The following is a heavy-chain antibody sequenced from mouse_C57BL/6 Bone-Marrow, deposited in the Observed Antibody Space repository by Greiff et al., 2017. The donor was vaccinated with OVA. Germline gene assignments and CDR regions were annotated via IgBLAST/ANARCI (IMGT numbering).Heavy chain of an antibody. D-gene: IGHD2-2*01. CDR2: IYPSDSET. Sequence: QVQLQQPGAELVRPGSSVKLSCKASGYTFTSYWMDWVKQRPGQGLEWIGNIYPSDSETLYNKKFKDTATLTVDKSSSTANMQLISLTSEDSEVYYCARWDYGFYAMDYWGQGTSVTVSS. CDR3: ARWDYGFYAMDY. J-gene: IGHJ4*01. CDR1: GYTFTSYW. V-gene: IGHV1-61*01.